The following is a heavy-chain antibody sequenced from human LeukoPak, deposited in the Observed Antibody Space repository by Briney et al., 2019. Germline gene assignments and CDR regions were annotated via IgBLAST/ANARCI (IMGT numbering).Heavy chain of an antibody. D-gene: IGHD2-2*01. CDR2: IDSDTYGNTI. V-gene: IGHV3-48*01. J-gene: IGHJ6*02. CDR3: ARRLVVPAAMGYYYGMDV. Sequence: PGGSLRLSCAASGFTLSSYSMNWVRQAPGKGLEWISYIDSDTYGNTIYYPHTVKGRFTISRDNAKNSLYLQMNSLRAEDTAVYYCARRLVVPAAMGYYYGMDVWGQGTTVTVSS. CDR1: GFTLSSYS.